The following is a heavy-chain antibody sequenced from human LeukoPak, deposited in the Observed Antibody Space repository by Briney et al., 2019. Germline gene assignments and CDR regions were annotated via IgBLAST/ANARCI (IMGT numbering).Heavy chain of an antibody. Sequence: PGGSLRLSCAASGFTLSSYAMHWVRQAPGKGLEWVAVISYDGSNKYYADSVKGRFTISRDNSKNTLYLQMNSLRAEDTAVYYCANLDDYWGQGTLVTVSS. CDR2: ISYDGSNK. J-gene: IGHJ4*02. CDR3: ANLDDY. CDR1: GFTLSSYA. D-gene: IGHD1-1*01. V-gene: IGHV3-30-3*01.